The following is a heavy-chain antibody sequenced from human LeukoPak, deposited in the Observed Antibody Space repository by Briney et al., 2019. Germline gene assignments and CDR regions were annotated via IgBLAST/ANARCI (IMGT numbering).Heavy chain of an antibody. CDR1: GYSFTSYW. D-gene: IGHD2-15*01. J-gene: IGHJ5*02. Sequence: GESLKISCKGSGYSFTSYWIGWVRQMPGKGLEWMGIIYPGDSDTRYSPSFQGQVTISAGKSISTAYLQWSSLKASDTAMYYCARSCSGGSCYNNWFDPWGQGTLVTVSS. CDR2: IYPGDSDT. V-gene: IGHV5-51*01. CDR3: ARSCSGGSCYNNWFDP.